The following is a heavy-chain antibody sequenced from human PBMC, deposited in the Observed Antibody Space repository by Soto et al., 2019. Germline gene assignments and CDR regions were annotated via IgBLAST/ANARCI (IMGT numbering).Heavy chain of an antibody. D-gene: IGHD1-1*01. Sequence: QLQLQETGPGLVKPSETLSLTCTVSGGPITNINYYCGWIRQPPGKGLECIGRIFYYWITYYNPCLQSRFAIYVDKSRNLFSRKLTSVTAAETAEYYCVRLVPATGAGDFCGQGIRVTVSS. J-gene: IGHJ4*02. CDR1: GGPITNINYY. CDR3: VRLVPATGAGDF. CDR2: IFYYWIT. V-gene: IGHV4-39*02.